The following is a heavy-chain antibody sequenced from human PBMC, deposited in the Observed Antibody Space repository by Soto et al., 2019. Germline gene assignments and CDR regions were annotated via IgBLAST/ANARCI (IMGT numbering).Heavy chain of an antibody. Sequence: QVQLVESGGGVVQPGRSLRLSCAASGFTFSSYAMHWVRQAPGKGLEWVAVISYDGRNKYYEDSVKGRFTISRDNSKNTLYLQMNSLRAEDTAVYYCASSRIIAAAGRYYYYYGMDVWGQGTTVTVSS. J-gene: IGHJ6*02. CDR1: GFTFSSYA. CDR3: ASSRIIAAAGRYYYYYGMDV. D-gene: IGHD6-13*01. V-gene: IGHV3-30*04. CDR2: ISYDGRNK.